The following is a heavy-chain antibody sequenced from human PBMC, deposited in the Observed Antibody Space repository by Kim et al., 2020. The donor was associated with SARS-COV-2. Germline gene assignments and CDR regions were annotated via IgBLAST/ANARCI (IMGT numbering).Heavy chain of an antibody. D-gene: IGHD1-26*01. V-gene: IGHV3-23*01. CDR3: AKGETCSGPIDY. CDR2: T. J-gene: IGHJ4*02. Sequence: TFSASSVKGRFTISRDNSKTWLYLQMNSLSADETALYYCAKGETCSGPIDYWGQGTLVTVSS.